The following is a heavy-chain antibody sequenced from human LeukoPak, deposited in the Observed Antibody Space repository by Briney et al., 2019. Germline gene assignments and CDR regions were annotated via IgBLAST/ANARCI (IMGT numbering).Heavy chain of an antibody. J-gene: IGHJ4*02. D-gene: IGHD3-10*01. Sequence: PGGSLRLSCAASGFTFSSYAMNWLRQAPGKGLEWVSAISGSGGNTYYADSVKGRFTISRDNSKNTLYLQMKSLRAEDTAIYYCAKVWFGEVSYFDNWGQGTLVTVSS. CDR1: GFTFSSYA. V-gene: IGHV3-23*01. CDR2: ISGSGGNT. CDR3: AKVWFGEVSYFDN.